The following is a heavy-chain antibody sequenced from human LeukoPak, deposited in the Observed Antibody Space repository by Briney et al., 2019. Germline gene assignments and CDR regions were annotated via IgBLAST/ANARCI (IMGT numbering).Heavy chain of an antibody. D-gene: IGHD3-3*01. CDR3: ARDLRNYDFWSGYSD. J-gene: IGHJ4*02. CDR2: ISYDGSNK. V-gene: IGHV3-30*04. Sequence: PGRSLRLSCAASGFTFSSYAMHWVRQAPGKGLEWVAVISYDGSNKYYADSVKGRFTISRDNSKNTLYLQMNSLRVEDTAVYYCARDLRNYDFWSGYSDWGQGTLVTVSS. CDR1: GFTFSSYA.